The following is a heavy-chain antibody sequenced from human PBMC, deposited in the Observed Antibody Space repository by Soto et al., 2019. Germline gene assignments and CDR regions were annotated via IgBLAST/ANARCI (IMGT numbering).Heavy chain of an antibody. Sequence: EVQLLESGGGLVQPGGSLRLSCAASGFTFSSYAMSWVRQAPGKGLEWVSAISGSGGSTYYADSVKGRFTISRENSKNTLNLQMNSLRAEDTAVYYCEKESPWDCSSTSCPSLYYYMDVWGKGTTVTVSS. CDR2: ISGSGGST. V-gene: IGHV3-23*01. CDR1: GFTFSSYA. J-gene: IGHJ6*03. CDR3: EKESPWDCSSTSCPSLYYYMDV. D-gene: IGHD2-2*01.